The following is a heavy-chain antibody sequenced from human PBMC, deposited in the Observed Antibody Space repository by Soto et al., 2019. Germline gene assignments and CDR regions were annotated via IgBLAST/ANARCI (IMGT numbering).Heavy chain of an antibody. J-gene: IGHJ6*01. CDR1: GASISSTNW. CDR3: ERDDGVSGFSYGLDV. Sequence: QVQLQESGPGLVKPSGTLSLTCDVSGASISSTNWWSWVRQPPGKGLVWIGEVYHTGYTNYNPSHSCRVTFSVETSEDKLSLKLSSVTAADTAVYYCERDDGVSGFSYGLDVWGQGDTVTVSS. D-gene: IGHD3-16*01. V-gene: IGHV4-4*02. CDR2: VYHTGYT.